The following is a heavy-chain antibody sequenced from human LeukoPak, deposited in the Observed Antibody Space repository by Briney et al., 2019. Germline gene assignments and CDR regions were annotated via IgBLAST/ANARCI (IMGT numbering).Heavy chain of an antibody. CDR2: IYDSGST. CDR1: GGSIRSSYYY. CDR3: ARETLTISRWFDP. D-gene: IGHD4-17*01. Sequence: PSETLSLTCTVSGGSIRSSYYYWGWIRQPPGKGLEWIGSIYDSGSTYYNPSLKSRVTISVDTSKNQFSLKLTSVTAADTAVYYCARETLTISRWFDPWGQGTLVTVSS. V-gene: IGHV4-39*02. J-gene: IGHJ5*02.